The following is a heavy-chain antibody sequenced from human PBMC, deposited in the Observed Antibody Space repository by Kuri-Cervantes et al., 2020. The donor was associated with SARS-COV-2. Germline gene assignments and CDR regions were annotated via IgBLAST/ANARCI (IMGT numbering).Heavy chain of an antibody. CDR3: AVPVVPAAIFENWFDP. CDR1: GFAFINYG. CDR2: ISYDGYNK. V-gene: IGHV3-30*03. D-gene: IGHD2-2*01. J-gene: IGHJ5*02. Sequence: GGSLRLSCTASGFAFINYGMNWVRQAPGKGLEWVAVISYDGYNKYYADSVRGRLTIARDNSKNTIYLQMNNLRPEDTAVYYCAVPVVPAAIFENWFDPWGQGTLVTVSS.